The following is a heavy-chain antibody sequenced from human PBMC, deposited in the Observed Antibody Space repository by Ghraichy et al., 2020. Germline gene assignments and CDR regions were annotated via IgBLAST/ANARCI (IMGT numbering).Heavy chain of an antibody. Sequence: GGSLRLSCAASGFTFSNAWMSWVRQAPGKGLEWVGRIKSKTDGGTTDYAAPVKGRFTISRDDSKNTLYLQMNSLKTEDTAVYYCTTDIVYGDYTSSYFDYWGQGTLVTVSS. CDR1: GFTFSNAW. D-gene: IGHD4-17*01. J-gene: IGHJ4*02. CDR3: TTDIVYGDYTSSYFDY. CDR2: IKSKTDGGTT. V-gene: IGHV3-15*01.